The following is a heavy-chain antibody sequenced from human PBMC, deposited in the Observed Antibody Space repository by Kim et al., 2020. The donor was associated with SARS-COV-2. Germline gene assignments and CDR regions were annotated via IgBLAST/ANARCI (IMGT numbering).Heavy chain of an antibody. CDR1: GYTLTELS. CDR2: FDPEDGET. CDR3: ATVEWGPTGNSSSWYYFDY. Sequence: ASVKVSCKVSGYTLTELSMHWVRQAPGKGLEWMGGFDPEDGETIYAQKFQGRVTMTEDTSTDTAYMELSSLRSEDTAVYYCATVEWGPTGNSSSWYYFDYWGQGALVTVSS. V-gene: IGHV1-24*01. D-gene: IGHD6-13*01. J-gene: IGHJ4*02.